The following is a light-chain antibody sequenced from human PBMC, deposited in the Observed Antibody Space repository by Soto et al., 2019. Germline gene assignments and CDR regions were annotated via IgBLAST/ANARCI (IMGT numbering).Light chain of an antibody. CDR2: AAS. CDR1: QSISSY. V-gene: IGKV1-39*01. CDR3: QQSYSTPRT. Sequence: DLQMTQSPSSLSASVGDRVTITCRASQSISSYLNWYQQKPGKAPKLLIYAASSLQSGVPSRFSGSGSGTDFTLTISSLQPEDFATYYCQQSYSTPRTFGQVTKLEIK. J-gene: IGKJ2*01.